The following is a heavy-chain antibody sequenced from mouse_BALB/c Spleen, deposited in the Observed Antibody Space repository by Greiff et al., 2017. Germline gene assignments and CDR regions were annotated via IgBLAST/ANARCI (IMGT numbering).Heavy chain of an antibody. Sequence: QVQLQQSGPGLVAPSQSLSITCTVSGFSLTSYDISWIRQPPGKGLEWLGVIWTGGGTNYNSAFMSRLSISKDNSKSQVFLKMNSLQTDDTAIYYCVREDYYAMDYWGQGTSVTVSS. CDR1: GFSLTSYD. J-gene: IGHJ4*01. CDR3: VREDYYAMDY. V-gene: IGHV2-9-2*01. CDR2: IWTGGGT.